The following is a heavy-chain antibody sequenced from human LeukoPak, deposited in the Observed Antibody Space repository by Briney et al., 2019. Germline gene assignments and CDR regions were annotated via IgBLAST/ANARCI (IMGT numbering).Heavy chain of an antibody. CDR3: VRDLSGTYSFDY. D-gene: IGHD1-26*01. CDR1: GFTFSSDA. V-gene: IGHV3-64D*09. CDR2: IGASGTWT. J-gene: IGHJ4*02. Sequence: GGSLRLSCSASGFTFSSDAMHWVRQAPGKGLEYVSSIGASGTWTYYAQLAKGRFAITRDNSKNTLYLQMSSLRAEDTAVYYCVRDLSGTYSFDYWGQGTLVTVSS.